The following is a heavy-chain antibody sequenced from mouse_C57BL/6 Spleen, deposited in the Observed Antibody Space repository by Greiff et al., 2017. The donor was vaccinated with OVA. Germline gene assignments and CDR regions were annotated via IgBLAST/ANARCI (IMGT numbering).Heavy chain of an antibody. CDR3: TRWLLPRYAMDY. CDR2: IDPETGGT. V-gene: IGHV1-15*01. Sequence: VQLQESGAELVRPGASVTLSCKASGYTFTDYEMHWVKQTPVHGLEWIGAIDPETGGTAYNQKFKGKAILTADKSSSTAYMELRSLTSEDSAVYYCTRWLLPRYAMDYWGQGTSVTVSS. J-gene: IGHJ4*01. CDR1: GYTFTDYE. D-gene: IGHD2-3*01.